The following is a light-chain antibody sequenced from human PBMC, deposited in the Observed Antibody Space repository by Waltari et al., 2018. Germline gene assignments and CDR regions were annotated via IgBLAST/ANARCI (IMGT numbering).Light chain of an antibody. CDR1: SSHIGSNT. CDR3: AAWDDSLNGVV. Sequence: QSVLTQPPSASGTPGQRVTIPCSGSSSHIGSNTLNWYQQLPGTAPKLLIYSNNQRPSGVPDRFSGSKSGTSASLAISGLQSEDEADYYCAAWDDSLNGVVFGGGTKLTVL. V-gene: IGLV1-44*01. J-gene: IGLJ2*01. CDR2: SNN.